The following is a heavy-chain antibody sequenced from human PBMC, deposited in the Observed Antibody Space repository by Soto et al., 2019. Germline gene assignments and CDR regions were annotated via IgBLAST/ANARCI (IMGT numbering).Heavy chain of an antibody. J-gene: IGHJ4*02. CDR3: EAYSHKGY. Sequence: EEQLVESGGDLVQPGGSLRLSCAASGFTVSNNYMRWVRQAPGKGLEWVSIIYSGGSTYYADYVKGRFTISRDSSKNTLNAHKTTLTAEDTAMNNWEAYSHKGYWGQGDLVTVS. V-gene: IGHV3-66*01. CDR2: IYSGGST. CDR1: GFTVSNNY. D-gene: IGHD3-16*01.